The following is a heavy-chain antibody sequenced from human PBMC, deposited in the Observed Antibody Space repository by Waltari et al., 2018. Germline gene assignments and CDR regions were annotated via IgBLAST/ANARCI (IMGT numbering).Heavy chain of an antibody. CDR3: AKDPPGSYYEGFDE. J-gene: IGHJ3*01. Sequence: EANLAESGGGLVQPGGSLRLSCTASGFRFSLYGVSWVRQAPGKGLEWVSAISGSGADTFYADSVKDRFVISRDNSKNTVFLEMNSLRAEDTALYYCAKDPPGSYYEGFDEWGQGTMVTVSS. D-gene: IGHD1-26*01. V-gene: IGHV3-23*04. CDR1: GFRFSLYG. CDR2: ISGSGADT.